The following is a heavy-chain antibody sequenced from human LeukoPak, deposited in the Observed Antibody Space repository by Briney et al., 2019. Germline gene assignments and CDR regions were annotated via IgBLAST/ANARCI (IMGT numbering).Heavy chain of an antibody. CDR2: IWYDGSNK. Sequence: PGGSLRLSCEGSGFTFSSCSMNWVRQAPGKGLEWVAVIWYDGSNKYYADSVRGRFTISRDNPKNTLCLQMNSLRAEDTAVYYCARDVYYDSSGYLDYWGQGTLVTVSS. CDR3: ARDVYYDSSGYLDY. V-gene: IGHV3-33*08. CDR1: GFTFSSCS. D-gene: IGHD3-22*01. J-gene: IGHJ4*02.